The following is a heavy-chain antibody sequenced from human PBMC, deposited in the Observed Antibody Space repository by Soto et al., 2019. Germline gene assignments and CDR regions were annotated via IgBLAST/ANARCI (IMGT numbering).Heavy chain of an antibody. CDR1: GYTFTSYD. J-gene: IGHJ2*01. CDR3: ARGVRYSSGWYSGARAWYFDL. CDR2: MNPNSGNT. V-gene: IGHV1-8*01. Sequence: QVQLVQSGAEVKKPGASVKVSCKASGYTFTSYDINWVRQATGQGLEWMGWMNPNSGNTGYAQKFQGRVTMTRNTSISTAYMELSSLRSEDTAVYYCARGVRYSSGWYSGARAWYFDLWGRGTLVTVSS. D-gene: IGHD6-19*01.